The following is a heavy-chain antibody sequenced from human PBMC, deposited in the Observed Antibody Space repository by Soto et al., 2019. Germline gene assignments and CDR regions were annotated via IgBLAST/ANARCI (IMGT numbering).Heavy chain of an antibody. CDR1: RVAFSKFI. CDR3: AKVRYSSPMGYYYGTDV. CDR2: IIPIFGTA. D-gene: IGHD6-19*01. Sequence: SVKVSCKASRVAFSKFIVTWVRQAPGLGLEWVGGIIPIFGTANYAQKFQGRVTITADESTSTSYMEVNNLRSEDTAVYYCAKVRYSSPMGYYYGTDVWGQGTTVTVSS. V-gene: IGHV1-69*13. J-gene: IGHJ6*02.